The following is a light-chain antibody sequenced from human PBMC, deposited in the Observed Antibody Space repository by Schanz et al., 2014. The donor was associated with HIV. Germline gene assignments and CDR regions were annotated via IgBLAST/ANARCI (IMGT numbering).Light chain of an antibody. V-gene: IGKV1-39*01. CDR2: AAS. CDR1: QSISTY. CDR3: QQRVDT. Sequence: DIQMTQSPSSLSASVGNRITITCRASQSISTYLNWYQQKPGKAPKLLIYAASALQSGVPSRFSGSGSGTDFTLTISSLQPEDFATYYCQQRVDTFGGGTKVEI. J-gene: IGKJ4*01.